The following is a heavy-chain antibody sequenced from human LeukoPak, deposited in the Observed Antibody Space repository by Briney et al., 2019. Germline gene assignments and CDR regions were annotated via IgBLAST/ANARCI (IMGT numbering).Heavy chain of an antibody. Sequence: PSETLSLTCTVSGGSISSYYWSWIRQPPGKGLEWIGYIYYSGSTNYNPSLKSRVTISVDTSKNQFSLKLSSVTAADTAVYHCARRVNCTNGVCYQDFDYWGQGTLVTVSS. J-gene: IGHJ4*02. CDR2: IYYSGST. CDR1: GGSISSYY. D-gene: IGHD2-8*01. CDR3: ARRVNCTNGVCYQDFDY. V-gene: IGHV4-59*01.